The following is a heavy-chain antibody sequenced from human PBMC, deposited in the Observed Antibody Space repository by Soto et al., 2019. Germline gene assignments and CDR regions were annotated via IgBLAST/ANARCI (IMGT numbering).Heavy chain of an antibody. V-gene: IGHV3-11*01. CDR2: ISSSGSTI. J-gene: IGHJ3*02. CDR3: ARDTRWYYYDSSGEAFDI. Sequence: GSLRLSCAASGFTFSDYYMSWIRQAPGKGLEWVSYISSSGSTIYYADSVKGRFTISRDNAKNSLYLQMNSLRVEDTAVYYCARDTRWYYYDSSGEAFDIWGQGTMVTVSS. D-gene: IGHD3-22*01. CDR1: GFTFSDYY.